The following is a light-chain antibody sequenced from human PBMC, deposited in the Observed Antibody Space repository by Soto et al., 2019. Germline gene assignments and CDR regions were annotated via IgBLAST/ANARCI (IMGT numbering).Light chain of an antibody. V-gene: IGKV3-20*01. CDR1: QTVIRNY. CDR2: CAS. Sequence: EIVLTQSPDTLSLSTGERVTLXXRASQTVIRNYLAWHQQKPGKTPRXXVYCASSRATGIPDRFSGSGSGTEFTLTISRLEPEDFAVYYCQHHDTSTITFGQGTRLEIK. CDR3: QHHDTSTIT. J-gene: IGKJ5*01.